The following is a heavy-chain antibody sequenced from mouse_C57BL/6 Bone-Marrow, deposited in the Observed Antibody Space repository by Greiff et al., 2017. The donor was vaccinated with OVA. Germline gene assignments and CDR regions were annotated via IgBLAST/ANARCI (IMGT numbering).Heavy chain of an antibody. J-gene: IGHJ1*03. V-gene: IGHV1-64*01. CDR2: IHPNSGST. Sequence: QVQLQQSGAELVKPGASVKLSCKASGYTFTSYWMHWVKQRPGQGLEWIGMIHPNSGSTNYNEKFKSKATLTVDKSSSTAYMQLSSLTSEDSAVYYCARCLITTVVAHRVWGTGTTVTVSS. CDR1: GYTFTSYW. CDR3: ARCLITTVVAHRV. D-gene: IGHD1-1*01.